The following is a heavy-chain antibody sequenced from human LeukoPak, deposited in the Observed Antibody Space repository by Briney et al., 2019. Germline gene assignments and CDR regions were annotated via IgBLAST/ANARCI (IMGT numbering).Heavy chain of an antibody. CDR2: INQDGSGK. J-gene: IGHJ4*02. D-gene: IGHD3-10*01. V-gene: IGHV3-7*03. CDR3: ARPWPSGSSSIFDY. Sequence: GGSLRLSCAASGFTISSFWMSWVRQAPGKGLEWVANINQDGSGKYFVDSVKGRFTISRDNAKNSLYLQMNSLRAEDTAVYYCARPWPSGSSSIFDYWGQGTLVTVSS. CDR1: GFTISSFW.